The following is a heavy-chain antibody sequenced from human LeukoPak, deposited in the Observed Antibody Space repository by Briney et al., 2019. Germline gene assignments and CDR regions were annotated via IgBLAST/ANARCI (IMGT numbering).Heavy chain of an antibody. J-gene: IGHJ4*02. Sequence: SETLSLTCTVSGGSISSYYWSWIRQPPGKGLEWIGYIYYSGSTNYNPSLKSRVTISVDTSKNQFSLKLSSVTAADTAVYYCARGHWNYDPYSDYWGQGTLVTVSS. V-gene: IGHV4-59*01. CDR3: ARGHWNYDPYSDY. CDR2: IYYSGST. CDR1: GGSISSYY. D-gene: IGHD1-7*01.